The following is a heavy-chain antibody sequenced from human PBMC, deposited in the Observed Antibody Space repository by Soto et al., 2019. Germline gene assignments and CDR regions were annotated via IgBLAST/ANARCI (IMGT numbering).Heavy chain of an antibody. D-gene: IGHD3-16*01. CDR2: MNPNSGNT. V-gene: IGHV1-8*01. Sequence: QVQLVQSGAEVKKPRASVKVSCKASGYTFTSYDINWVRQATGQGLEWMGWMNPNSGNTGYAQKFQARVTMTRNSSISTAYMELSSLRSEDTAVYFCASELTSRALDYWGQGTLVTVSS. CDR1: GYTFTSYD. CDR3: ASELTSRALDY. J-gene: IGHJ4*02.